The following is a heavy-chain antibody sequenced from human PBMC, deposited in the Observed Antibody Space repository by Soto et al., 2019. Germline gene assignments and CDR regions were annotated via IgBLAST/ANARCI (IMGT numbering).Heavy chain of an antibody. J-gene: IGHJ4*02. Sequence: PGESLKISCKGSGYSFTSYWISWVRQMPGKGLEWMGRIDPSDSYTNYSPSFQGHVTISAGKSISTAYLQWSSLKASDTAMYYCARRDSSGWYTGYWGQGTLVTVSS. V-gene: IGHV5-10-1*01. CDR2: IDPSDSYT. CDR3: ARRDSSGWYTGY. D-gene: IGHD6-19*01. CDR1: GYSFTSYW.